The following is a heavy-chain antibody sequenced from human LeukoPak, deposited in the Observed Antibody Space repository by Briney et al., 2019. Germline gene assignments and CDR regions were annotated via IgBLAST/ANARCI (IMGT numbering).Heavy chain of an antibody. CDR3: VRDDDRPDNGLDH. CDR2: ISGSGGSI. CDR1: GFTFSDYA. D-gene: IGHD3-22*01. Sequence: GGSLRLSCVVSGFTFSDYAMSWVRQAPGKGLEWVSTISGSGGSIYYADSVKGRFTISRDNSKNTLYLQMNSLRAEDTAVYYCVRDDDRPDNGLDHWGQGTLVTVSS. J-gene: IGHJ4*02. V-gene: IGHV3-23*01.